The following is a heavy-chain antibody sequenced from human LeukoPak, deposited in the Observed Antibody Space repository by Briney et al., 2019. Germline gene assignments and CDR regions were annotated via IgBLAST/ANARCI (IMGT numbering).Heavy chain of an antibody. V-gene: IGHV4-38-2*02. CDR2: IYHSGNT. CDR1: GYSISSGYY. CDR3: ARAVGSGSFQTYYYYMDV. Sequence: SETLSLTCTVSGYSISSGYYWGWIRQPPGKGLEWIGGIYHSGNTYYNPSLKSRVTISIDTSKNQFSLKLSSVTAADTAVYYCARAVGSGSFQTYYYYMDVWGKGTTVTISS. D-gene: IGHD3-10*01. J-gene: IGHJ6*03.